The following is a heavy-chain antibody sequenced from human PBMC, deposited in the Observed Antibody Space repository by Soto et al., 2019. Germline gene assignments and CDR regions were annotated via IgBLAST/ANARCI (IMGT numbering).Heavy chain of an antibody. V-gene: IGHV4-4*02. J-gene: IGHJ4*02. CDR2: INHSGST. Sequence: QMQLKQSGPGLVKPSGTLSLTCAVSGGSISSNNWWTWVRQPPGKGLEWIGEINHSGSTNYNPSLKSRVTPSVEKSKNQFSLNPTDVTAADTAVYFCARGWDDFAGGGYPYYYDYWGRGTLVTVSS. CDR3: ARGWDDFAGGGYPYYYDY. D-gene: IGHD2-8*02. CDR1: GGSISSNNW.